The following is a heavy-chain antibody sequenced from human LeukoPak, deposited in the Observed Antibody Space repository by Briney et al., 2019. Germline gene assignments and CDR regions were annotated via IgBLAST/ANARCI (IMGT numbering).Heavy chain of an antibody. J-gene: IGHJ1*01. CDR1: GFTFSTYA. D-gene: IGHD3-9*01. CDR3: ARGAVLRYFDWFRQRKYFQH. V-gene: IGHV3-23*01. CDR2: ISASGGTT. Sequence: GGSLRLSCAASGFTFSTYAMSWVRQAPGKGLEWVSGISASGGTTYYADSVKGRFTISRDNSKNTLYLQMNSLRGEDTAVYYCARGAVLRYFDWFRQRKYFQHWGQGTLVTVSS.